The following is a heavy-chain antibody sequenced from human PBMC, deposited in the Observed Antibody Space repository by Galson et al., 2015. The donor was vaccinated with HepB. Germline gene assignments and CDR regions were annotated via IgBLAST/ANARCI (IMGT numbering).Heavy chain of an antibody. CDR2: INAGNGNT. V-gene: IGHV1-3*01. J-gene: IGHJ5*02. CDR1: GYTFTSYA. CDR3: ARRYYYDSSGPNWFDP. D-gene: IGHD3-22*01. Sequence: SVKVSCKASGYTFTSYAMHWVRQAPGQRLEWMGWINAGNGNTKYSQKFQGRVTITRDTSASTAYMELSSLRSEDTAVYYCARRYYYDSSGPNWFDPWGQGTLVTVSS.